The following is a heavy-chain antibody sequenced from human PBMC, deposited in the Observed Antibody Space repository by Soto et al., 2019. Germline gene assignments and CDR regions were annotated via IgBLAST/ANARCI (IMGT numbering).Heavy chain of an antibody. Sequence: PGGSLRLSCAGSGVTFRGYAVHWVRQTPGKGLEWVTVISDDGSKTYYADSVKGRFSVSRDDSTNMVFLQMSSLRSEDTALYQCARAYQLTYYFDDWGPGTPVTVPQ. CDR2: ISDDGSKT. CDR1: GVTFRGYA. V-gene: IGHV3-30*14. D-gene: IGHD3-9*01. CDR3: ARAYQLTYYFDD. J-gene: IGHJ4*02.